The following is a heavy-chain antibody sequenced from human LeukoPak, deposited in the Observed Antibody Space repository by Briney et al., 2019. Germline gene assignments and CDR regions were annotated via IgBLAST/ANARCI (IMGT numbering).Heavy chain of an antibody. CDR2: IYYTGNT. Sequence: SETLSLTCSVSDGTIGTFYWSWIRQFPGKGLEWIGYIYYTGNTIYNPSLKSRVAISVDTSKNQFSLRLSSVTAADTAVYYCVRQHSGTYYFPFDIWGQGTLVTVSS. D-gene: IGHD1-26*01. V-gene: IGHV4-59*08. J-gene: IGHJ3*02. CDR3: VRQHSGTYYFPFDI. CDR1: DGTIGTFY.